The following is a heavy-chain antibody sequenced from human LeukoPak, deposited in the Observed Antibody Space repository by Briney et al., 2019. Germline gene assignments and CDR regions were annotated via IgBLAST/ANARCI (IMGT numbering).Heavy chain of an antibody. V-gene: IGHV3-33*06. Sequence: GSLRLSCAASGFTFSSYGMHWVRQAPGKGLEWVAVIWYDGSNKYYADSVKGRFTISRDNFKNTLYLQMNSLRAEDTAVYYCAKVSSSSWRIDYYYMDVWGKGTTVTVSS. CDR1: GFTFSSYG. CDR2: IWYDGSNK. D-gene: IGHD6-13*01. CDR3: AKVSSSSWRIDYYYMDV. J-gene: IGHJ6*03.